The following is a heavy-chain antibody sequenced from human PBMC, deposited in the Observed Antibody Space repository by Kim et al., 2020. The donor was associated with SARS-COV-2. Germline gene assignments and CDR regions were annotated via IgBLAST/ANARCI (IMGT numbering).Heavy chain of an antibody. Sequence: TNYNPSLKSRVTISVDTSKNQFSLKLSSVTAADTAVYYCARTDFGLPFDYWGQGTLVTVSS. CDR2: T. J-gene: IGHJ4*02. CDR3: ARTDFGLPFDY. D-gene: IGHD3-16*01. V-gene: IGHV4-4*09.